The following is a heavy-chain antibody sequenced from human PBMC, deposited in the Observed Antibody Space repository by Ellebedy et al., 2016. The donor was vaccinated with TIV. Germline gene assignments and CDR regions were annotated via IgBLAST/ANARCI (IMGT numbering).Heavy chain of an antibody. V-gene: IGHV3-23*01. Sequence: GGSLRLSXAASGFTFSDYAMSWVRQAPGKGLEWASVISGSGGRTYYADSVKGRFTISRDNSKKTLYLQMDSLRVEDTAIYYCARAPGAGCRWGQGTLVTVSS. CDR1: GFTFSDYA. D-gene: IGHD3-10*01. CDR2: ISGSGGRT. J-gene: IGHJ4*02. CDR3: ARAPGAGCR.